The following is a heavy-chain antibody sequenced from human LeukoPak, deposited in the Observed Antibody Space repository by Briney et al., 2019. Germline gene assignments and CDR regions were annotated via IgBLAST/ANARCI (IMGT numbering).Heavy chain of an antibody. CDR1: GFTFSSYA. D-gene: IGHD2-2*01. Sequence: GSLRLSCAASGFTFSSYAMSWVRQAPGKGLEWVSAISGSGGSTYYADSVKGRFTISRDNSKTTLYLQMNSLRAEDTALYYCAKDGRSSTPGYWGQGTLDTVSS. V-gene: IGHV3-23*01. CDR2: ISGSGGST. J-gene: IGHJ4*02. CDR3: AKDGRSSTPGY.